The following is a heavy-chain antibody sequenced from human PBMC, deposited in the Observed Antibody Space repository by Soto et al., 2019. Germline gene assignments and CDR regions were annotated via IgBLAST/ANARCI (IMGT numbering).Heavy chain of an antibody. CDR2: ISGSGGST. J-gene: IGHJ6*02. V-gene: IGHV3-23*01. CDR3: ARVGRAYYYDSSGYYLPPHYYYYGMDV. CDR1: GFTFSSYA. Sequence: GGSLRLSCAASGFTFSSYAMSWVRQAPGKGLEWVSAISGSGGSTYYADSVKGRFTISRDNSKNTLYLQMNSLRAEDTAVYYCARVGRAYYYDSSGYYLPPHYYYYGMDVWGQGTTVTVSS. D-gene: IGHD3-22*01.